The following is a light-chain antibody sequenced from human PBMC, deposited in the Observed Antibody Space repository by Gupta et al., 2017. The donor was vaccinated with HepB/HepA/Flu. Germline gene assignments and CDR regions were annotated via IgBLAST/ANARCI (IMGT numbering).Light chain of an antibody. V-gene: IGKV1-12*01. CDR3: QQAHGFPLT. CDR1: QFVTSW. Sequence: DIQLTQSQSSVSVSAGDRVTITCRASQFVTSWLAWYQQKPGKAPKLLIFAASSLPAGVPSRFSGSGSGTDFTLTISNLQPEDFATYYCQQAHGFPLTFGGGTKVQIK. J-gene: IGKJ4*01. CDR2: AAS.